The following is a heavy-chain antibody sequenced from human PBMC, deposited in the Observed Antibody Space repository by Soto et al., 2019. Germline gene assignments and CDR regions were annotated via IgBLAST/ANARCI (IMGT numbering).Heavy chain of an antibody. CDR2: INPTTGAT. D-gene: IGHD6-19*01. CDR1: GYTFTAQY. CDR3: AKGDSSWVSWFDP. J-gene: IGHJ5*02. Sequence: GVSVKVSCKASGYTFTAQYLHWVRKAPGEGLEWMGWINPTTGATRYAQKFQGRVTMTRDTSMSTAYLEVRSLRPDDTAVYYCAKGDSSWVSWFDPWGQGTLVTVSS. V-gene: IGHV1-2*02.